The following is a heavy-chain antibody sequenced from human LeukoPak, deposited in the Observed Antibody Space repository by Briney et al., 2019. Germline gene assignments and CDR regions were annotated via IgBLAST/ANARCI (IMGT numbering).Heavy chain of an antibody. CDR3: ARAPRYCSGGSCYNY. J-gene: IGHJ4*02. Sequence: GGSLRLSCAASGFTFSSYWMSWVRQAPGKGLEWVANIKQDGSEKYYVDSVKGRFTISRDNAKNSLHLQMNSLRAEDTAVYYCARAPRYCSGGSCYNYWGQGTLVTVSS. D-gene: IGHD2-15*01. V-gene: IGHV3-7*01. CDR1: GFTFSSYW. CDR2: IKQDGSEK.